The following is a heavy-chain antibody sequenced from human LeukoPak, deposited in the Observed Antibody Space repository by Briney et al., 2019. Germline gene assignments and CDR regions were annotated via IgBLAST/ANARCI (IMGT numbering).Heavy chain of an antibody. CDR3: ATPGIAAAGTHYYYYGMDV. CDR1: GGTFSSYA. D-gene: IGHD6-13*01. Sequence: GASVKVSCKASGGTFSSYAISWVRQAPGQGLEWMGGIIPIFGTANYAQKFQGRVTMTEDTSTDTAYMELSSLRSEDTAVYYCATPGIAAAGTHYYYYGMDVWGQGTTVTVSS. J-gene: IGHJ6*02. V-gene: IGHV1-69*06. CDR2: IIPIFGTA.